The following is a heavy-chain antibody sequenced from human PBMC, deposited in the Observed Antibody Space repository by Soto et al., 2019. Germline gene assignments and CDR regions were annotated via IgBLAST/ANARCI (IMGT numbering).Heavy chain of an antibody. J-gene: IGHJ5*02. V-gene: IGHV3-21*01. D-gene: IGHD3-22*01. CDR1: GFTFSSYS. CDR2: ISSSSSYI. Sequence: VGSVRLSCAASGFTFSSYSMNWVRQAPGKGLEWVSSISSSSSYIYYADSVKGRFTISRDNAKNSLYLQMNSLRAEDTAVYYCARDMFDSSGPRAGPYNWFDPWGQGTLVTVSS. CDR3: ARDMFDSSGPRAGPYNWFDP.